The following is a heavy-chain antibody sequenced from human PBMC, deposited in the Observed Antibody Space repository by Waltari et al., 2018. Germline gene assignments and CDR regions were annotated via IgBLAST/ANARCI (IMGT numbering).Heavy chain of an antibody. CDR1: GYSISHGSY. CDR2: IYQSGIV. Sequence: QVQLQESGPGLVKPWETLSLNCAVSGYSISHGSYSAWIRQPPGKGLEWLGIIYQSGIVYYNPSLKSRVTISIDTSKNQFSLMLTSVTAADTAVYYCARHEGCGGTTCYETGFYQHWGQGTLVTVTS. V-gene: IGHV4-38-2*01. CDR3: ARHEGCGGTTCYETGFYQH. D-gene: IGHD2-21*01. J-gene: IGHJ1*01.